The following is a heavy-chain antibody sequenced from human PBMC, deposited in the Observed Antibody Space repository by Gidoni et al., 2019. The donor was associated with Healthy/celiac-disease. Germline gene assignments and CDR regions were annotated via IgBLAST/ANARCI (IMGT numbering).Heavy chain of an antibody. Sequence: QVQLVESGGGVVQPGRSLRLSCAASGFTFSSYGMHWVHQAPGKGLEWVAVISYDGSNKYYADSVKGRFTISRDNSKNTLYLQMNSLRAEDTAVYYCAKDPGSGWYGGGGAFDIWGQGTMVTVSS. V-gene: IGHV3-30*18. J-gene: IGHJ3*02. D-gene: IGHD6-19*01. CDR1: GFTFSSYG. CDR3: AKDPGSGWYGGGGAFDI. CDR2: ISYDGSNK.